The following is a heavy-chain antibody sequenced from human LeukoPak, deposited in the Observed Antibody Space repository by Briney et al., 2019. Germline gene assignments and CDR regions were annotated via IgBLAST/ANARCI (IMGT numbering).Heavy chain of an antibody. V-gene: IGHV4-4*07. J-gene: IGHJ4*02. Sequence: SETLCVTCTVSGGSINGYYWSWIRQPAGKGPEWIGRFNSSGCAAHNPSLKSGVTMSLDTSKNQYSLNLGPVTPADTAVHYSARVDIRAAVFDYWAQGTLLSVSS. CDR3: ARVDIRAAVFDY. D-gene: IGHD5-12*01. CDR2: FNSSGCA. CDR1: GGSINGYY.